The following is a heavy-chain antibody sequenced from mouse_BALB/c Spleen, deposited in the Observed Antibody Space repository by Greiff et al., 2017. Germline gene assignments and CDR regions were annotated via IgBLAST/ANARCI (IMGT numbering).Heavy chain of an antibody. V-gene: IGHV1-5*01. CDR2: IYPGNSDT. Sequence: VQLQQSGTVLARPGASVKMSCKASGYTFTSYWMHWVKQRPGQGLEWIGAIYPGNSDTSYNQKFKGKAKLTAVTSTSTAYMELSSLTNEDSAVYYCTYGNYVPAWFAYWGQGTLVTVSA. D-gene: IGHD2-1*01. CDR1: GYTFTSYW. J-gene: IGHJ3*01. CDR3: TYGNYVPAWFAY.